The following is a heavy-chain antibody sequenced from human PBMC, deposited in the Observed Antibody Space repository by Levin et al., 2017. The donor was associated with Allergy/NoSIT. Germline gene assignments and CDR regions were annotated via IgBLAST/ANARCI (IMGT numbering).Heavy chain of an antibody. Sequence: PGGSLRLSCAASGFTFSSYGMHWVRQAPGKGLEWVAVISYDGSNKYYADSVKGRFTISRDNSKNTLYLQMNSLRAEDTAVYYCAKDKVQYQPEFSYMDVWGKGTTVTVSS. CDR2: ISYDGSNK. V-gene: IGHV3-30*18. D-gene: IGHD2-2*01. CDR3: AKDKVQYQPEFSYMDV. J-gene: IGHJ6*03. CDR1: GFTFSSYG.